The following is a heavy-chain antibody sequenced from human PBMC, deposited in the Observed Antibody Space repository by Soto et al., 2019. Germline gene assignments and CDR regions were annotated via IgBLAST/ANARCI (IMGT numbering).Heavy chain of an antibody. CDR1: GFSIKGHD. J-gene: IGHJ3*02. CDR3: ARRSTAYDALDI. D-gene: IGHD2-21*02. Sequence: SETQSLTNTFSGFSIKGHDWSWIRQPPGKGLEFIGYIYYIGSTNYNPSLKSRVTISVDTSGNQFSLKLSSVTAADTAVYYCARRSTAYDALDIWGQGTMVTVSS. V-gene: IGHV4-59*08. CDR2: IYYIGST.